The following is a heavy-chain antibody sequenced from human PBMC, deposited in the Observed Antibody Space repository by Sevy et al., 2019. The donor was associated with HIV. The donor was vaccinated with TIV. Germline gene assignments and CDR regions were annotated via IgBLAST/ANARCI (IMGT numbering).Heavy chain of an antibody. J-gene: IGHJ4*02. V-gene: IGHV1-69*05. Sequence: ASVKVSCKASGGTFSNYAINWVRQAPGQGLEWMGGITPFFGTGNYALKFQDRVTITTDESARVAYMELSSLTSEDTAVYYCARGNAVTTRGDYFESLGQGSLVTVSS. CDR1: GGTFSNYA. CDR2: ITPFFGTG. D-gene: IGHD4-17*01. CDR3: ARGNAVTTRGDYFES.